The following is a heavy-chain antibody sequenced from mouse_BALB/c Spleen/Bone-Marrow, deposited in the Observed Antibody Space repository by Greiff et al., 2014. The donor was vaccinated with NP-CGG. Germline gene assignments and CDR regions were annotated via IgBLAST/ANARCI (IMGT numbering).Heavy chain of an antibody. J-gene: IGHJ3*01. V-gene: IGHV14-3*02. CDR3: APYYYGSSQFAY. D-gene: IGHD1-1*01. Sequence: EVKLMESGAELVKPGASVKLSCTASGFNIKDTYMHWVKQRPEQGLEWIGRIDPANGNTKYDLKFQGKATITADTSSNTAYLQLSSLTSEDTAVYYCAPYYYGSSQFAYWGQGTLVTVSA. CDR1: GFNIKDTY. CDR2: IDPANGNT.